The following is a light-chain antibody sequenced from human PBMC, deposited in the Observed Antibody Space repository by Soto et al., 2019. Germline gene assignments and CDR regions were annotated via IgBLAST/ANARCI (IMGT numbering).Light chain of an antibody. CDR1: QSISSW. Sequence: DIQMTQSPSTLSASVGDRVPITCRASQSISSWLAWYQQKPGKAPKLLIYKASSLESGVPSRFSGSGYGTEFTLTISSLQPDDFATYYCQQYNSYPLTCGGGTKVEIK. CDR3: QQYNSYPLT. J-gene: IGKJ4*01. CDR2: KAS. V-gene: IGKV1-5*03.